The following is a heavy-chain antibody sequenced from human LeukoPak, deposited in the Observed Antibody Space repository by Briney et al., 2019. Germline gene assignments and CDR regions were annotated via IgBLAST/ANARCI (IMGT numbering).Heavy chain of an antibody. CDR1: GFPFNVQT. J-gene: IGHJ4*02. V-gene: IGHV3-7*01. CDR2: MRQDGSEI. Sequence: GGSLRLSCAASGFPFNVQTMSWVRKAPGKGRDWVASMRQDGSEIYYVDSVKGRFTISRDNPKNSLYLQMNSLRAEDTAVYYCARGGATRGRFENWGQGTLVTVSS. CDR3: ARGGATRGRFEN. D-gene: IGHD1-26*01.